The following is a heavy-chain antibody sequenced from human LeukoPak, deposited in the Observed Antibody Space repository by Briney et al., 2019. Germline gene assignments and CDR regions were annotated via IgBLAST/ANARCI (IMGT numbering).Heavy chain of an antibody. V-gene: IGHV3-73*01. Sequence: GGSLRLSCAASGFTFSTYAMSWVRQASGKGLEWVGHIDTRDKGSATAYAASVRGRFAISRDDSESTAYLQMTGLKTEDTAVYFCTRDGGSWSHLDYWGQGALVTVSS. CDR2: IDTRDKGSAT. J-gene: IGHJ4*02. D-gene: IGHD2-15*01. CDR1: GFTFSTYA. CDR3: TRDGGSWSHLDY.